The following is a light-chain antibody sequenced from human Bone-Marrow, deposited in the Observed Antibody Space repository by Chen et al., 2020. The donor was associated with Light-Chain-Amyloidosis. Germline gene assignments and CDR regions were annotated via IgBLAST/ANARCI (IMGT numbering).Light chain of an antibody. J-gene: IGKJ4*01. V-gene: IGKV3-20*01. CDR1: QTVGGRY. Sequence: ETVLTQSPGTLSLSPGESATLSCRASQTVGGRYLAWYQQKPGQSPRLLIHGASSRATGIPDRFRGSGYGTDFTRSISRLEPEDFAMYYCQQYGTSPLTFGGGTKVEIK. CDR3: QQYGTSPLT. CDR2: GAS.